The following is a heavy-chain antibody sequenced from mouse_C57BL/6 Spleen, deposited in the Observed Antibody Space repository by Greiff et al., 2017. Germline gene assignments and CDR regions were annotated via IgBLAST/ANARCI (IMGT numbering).Heavy chain of an antibody. Sequence: EVQLVESGEGLVKPGGSLKLSCAASGFTFSSYAMSWVRQTPEKRLEWVAYISSGGDYIYYADTVKGRFTISRDNARNTLYLQMSSLKSEDTAMYYCTRDRGKKDAMDYWGQGTSVTVAS. CDR1: GFTFSSYA. CDR2: ISSGGDYI. J-gene: IGHJ4*01. V-gene: IGHV5-9-1*02. D-gene: IGHD2-1*01. CDR3: TRDRGKKDAMDY.